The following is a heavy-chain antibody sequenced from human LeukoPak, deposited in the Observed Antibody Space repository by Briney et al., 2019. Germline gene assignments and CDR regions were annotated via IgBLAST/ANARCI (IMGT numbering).Heavy chain of an antibody. CDR2: FDPEDGET. D-gene: IGHD6-19*01. V-gene: IGHV1-24*01. J-gene: IGHJ4*02. CDR1: RYTLTELS. CDR3: ATAGYSSGCPYFDY. Sequence: PSVKLSCKVSRYTLTELSMHGVRHAPGKGLECGGGFDPEDGETIYAQKFQGRVTMTGDTSTGTAYMELRRLRSEDTAVYYCATAGYSSGCPYFDYWGQGTLVTVSS.